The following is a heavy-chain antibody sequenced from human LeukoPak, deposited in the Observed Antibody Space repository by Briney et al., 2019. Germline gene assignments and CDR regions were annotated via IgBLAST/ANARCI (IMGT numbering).Heavy chain of an antibody. CDR3: ARAPHDSSGYPTDI. CDR2: IYYSGST. CDR1: GGSISSGGYY. V-gene: IGHV4-31*03. D-gene: IGHD3-22*01. J-gene: IGHJ4*02. Sequence: SQTLSLTCTVSGGSISSGGYYWSWIRQHPGKGLEWIGYIYYSGSTYYNLSLKSRVTISVDTSKNQFSLKLSSVTAADTAVYYCARAPHDSSGYPTDIWGQGTLVTVSS.